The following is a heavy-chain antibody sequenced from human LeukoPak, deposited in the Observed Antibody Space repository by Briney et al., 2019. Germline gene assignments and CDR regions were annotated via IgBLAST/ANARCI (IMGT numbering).Heavy chain of an antibody. Sequence: SETLSLTCTVSGGSISSSNWWSWVRQPPGKGLEWIGEIYHSGSTNYNPSLKSRVTISVDKSKNQFSLKLSSVTAADTAVYYCARVGSYYDAFDIWGQGTMVTVSS. CDR1: GGSISSSNW. CDR3: ARVGSYYDAFDI. D-gene: IGHD1-26*01. CDR2: IYHSGST. J-gene: IGHJ3*02. V-gene: IGHV4-4*02.